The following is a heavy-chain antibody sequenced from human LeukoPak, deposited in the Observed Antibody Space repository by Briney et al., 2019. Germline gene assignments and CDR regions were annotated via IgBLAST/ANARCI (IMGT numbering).Heavy chain of an antibody. CDR2: IWYDGSNK. V-gene: IGHV3-33*01. J-gene: IGHJ4*02. Sequence: AGGSLRLSCAASGFTFSSYGMHWVRQAPGKGLEWVAVIWYDGSNKYYADSVKGRFTISRDNSKNTLYLQMNSLRAEDTAVYYCARYYDSSGYYPTIDYWGQGTLVTVSS. D-gene: IGHD3-22*01. CDR3: ARYYDSSGYYPTIDY. CDR1: GFTFSSYG.